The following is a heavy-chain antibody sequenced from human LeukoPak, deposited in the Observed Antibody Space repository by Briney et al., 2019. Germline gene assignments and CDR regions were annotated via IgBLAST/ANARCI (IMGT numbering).Heavy chain of an antibody. CDR3: ARSGNYYGSGSYPFDP. Sequence: SVKVSCKASGGTFSSYAISWVRQAPGQGLEWMGGIIPIFGTANYAQKSQGRVTITADESTSTAYMELSSLRSEDTAVYYCARSGNYYGSGSYPFDPWGQGTLVTVSS. J-gene: IGHJ5*02. D-gene: IGHD3-10*01. CDR2: IIPIFGTA. CDR1: GGTFSSYA. V-gene: IGHV1-69*01.